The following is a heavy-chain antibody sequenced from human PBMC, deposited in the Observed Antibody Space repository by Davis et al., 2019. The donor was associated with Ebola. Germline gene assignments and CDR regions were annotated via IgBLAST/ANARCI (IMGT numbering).Heavy chain of an antibody. J-gene: IGHJ4*02. V-gene: IGHV3-21*01. Sequence: PGGSLRLSCAASGFTFSSFSMNWVRQAPGKGLEWVSSISSSSSYIYYADSVKGRFTISRDNAKNSLYLQMNSLRAEDTAVYYCARDGSNDYGVFRAVDYWGQGTLVTVSS. D-gene: IGHD4-17*01. CDR3: ARDGSNDYGVFRAVDY. CDR2: ISSSSSYI. CDR1: GFTFSSFS.